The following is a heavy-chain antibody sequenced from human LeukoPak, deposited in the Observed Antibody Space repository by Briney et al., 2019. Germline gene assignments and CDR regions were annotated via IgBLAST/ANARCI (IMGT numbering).Heavy chain of an antibody. D-gene: IGHD3-9*01. V-gene: IGHV3-7*01. CDR2: VKQDGSEK. CDR1: XFTXYSXW. Sequence: SXRLXCAASXFTXYSXWMTWVXQXPGXGLXXXXXVKQDGSEKYYVDSVKGRFTISRDNAKNSLYLQMNSLRAEDTAVYYCARDRRYFDWLSPYFDYWGQGTLVTVSS. J-gene: IGHJ4*02. CDR3: ARDRRYFDWLSPYFDY.